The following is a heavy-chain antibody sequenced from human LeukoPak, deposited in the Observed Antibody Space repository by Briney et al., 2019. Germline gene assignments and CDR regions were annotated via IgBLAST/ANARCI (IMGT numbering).Heavy chain of an antibody. Sequence: GRSLRLSCAASGFTFSSYDMDWVRQAPGKGLEWVANIKEDGTETYYVDSVKGRFTISRDNAKNSLYLQMNSLRVEDTAVYYCAKEGRSLQTYWGQGTLVTVSS. CDR2: IKEDGTET. CDR1: GFTFSSYD. D-gene: IGHD5-24*01. V-gene: IGHV3-7*03. J-gene: IGHJ4*02. CDR3: AKEGRSLQTY.